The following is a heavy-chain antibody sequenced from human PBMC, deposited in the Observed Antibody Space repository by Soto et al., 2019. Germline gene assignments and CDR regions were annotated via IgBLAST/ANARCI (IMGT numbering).Heavy chain of an antibody. Sequence: QVQLQESGPGLVKPSQTLSLTCTVSGGSISSGDYYWSWIRQPPGKGLEWIGYIYYSGSTYYNPSLKSRVTILVDASSNQTSLGLSSVPAEDTAVYYCARGGEAAACKYYDYGMDVWCQGTTVTVS. D-gene: IGHD3-10*01. CDR1: GGSISSGDYY. CDR2: IYYSGST. CDR3: ARGGEAAACKYYDYGMDV. J-gene: IGHJ6*02. V-gene: IGHV4-30-4*01.